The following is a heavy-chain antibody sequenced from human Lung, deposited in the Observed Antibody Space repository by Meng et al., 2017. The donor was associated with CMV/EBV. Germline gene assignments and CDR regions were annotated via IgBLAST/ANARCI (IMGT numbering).Heavy chain of an antibody. Sequence: VLLLQSGAEVKKPGSSVKVACKTSGGSFSTYTFSWGRQAPGQGLEWMGGLIPVLNKAKSAPRFQDRVTFTADETTTTAYMELSSLTFEDTAVYFCARGRGNQPLFDFWGQGTLVTVSS. CDR3: ARGRGNQPLFDF. J-gene: IGHJ4*02. CDR2: LIPVLNKA. D-gene: IGHD2/OR15-2a*01. CDR1: GGSFSTYT. V-gene: IGHV1-69*01.